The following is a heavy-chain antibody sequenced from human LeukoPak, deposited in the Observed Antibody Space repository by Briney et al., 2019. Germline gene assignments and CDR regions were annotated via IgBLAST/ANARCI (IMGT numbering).Heavy chain of an antibody. J-gene: IGHJ6*03. D-gene: IGHD5-12*01. V-gene: IGHV3-74*01. CDR1: GFTFSSYW. Sequence: PGGSLRLSCAASGFTFSSYWMHWVRQAPGRGLVWVSRVNSDGTGTTYADSVEGRFTISRDNARNTVYVQMNSLRAEDTAIYYCIRTLIVATSPYMDVWGKGTTVTVSS. CDR2: VNSDGTGT. CDR3: IRTLIVATSPYMDV.